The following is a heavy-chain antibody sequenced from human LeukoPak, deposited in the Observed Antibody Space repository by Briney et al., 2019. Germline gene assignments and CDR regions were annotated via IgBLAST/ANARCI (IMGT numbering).Heavy chain of an antibody. CDR3: AKEGSTVIVVDAFDY. D-gene: IGHD3-22*01. CDR2: ISYDGSNK. CDR1: GFTFSSYG. Sequence: PGGSLRLSCAASGFTFSSYGMHWVRQAPGKGLEWVAVISYDGSNKYYADSVKGRFTISRDNSKNTLYLQMNSLRAEDTAVYYCAKEGSTVIVVDAFDYWGQGTLVTVSS. J-gene: IGHJ4*02. V-gene: IGHV3-30*18.